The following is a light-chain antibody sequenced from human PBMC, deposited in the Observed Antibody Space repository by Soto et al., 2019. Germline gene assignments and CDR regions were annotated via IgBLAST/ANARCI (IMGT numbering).Light chain of an antibody. CDR3: LQYNSYSYT. V-gene: IGKV1-5*03. J-gene: IGKJ2*01. CDR2: KAS. Sequence: DITMTQSPSTLSASVGDRVTITCRASQSISSWLAWYQQKPGKAPKLLIYKASSLESGVPSRFSGSGSGTEFTLTISTLQPDDFATYYCLQYNSYSYTFGQGTKLEIK. CDR1: QSISSW.